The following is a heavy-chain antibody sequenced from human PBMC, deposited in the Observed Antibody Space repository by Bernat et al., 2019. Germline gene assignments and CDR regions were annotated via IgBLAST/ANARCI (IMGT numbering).Heavy chain of an antibody. CDR1: GGSISSSSYY. Sequence: QLQLQESGPGLVKPSETLSLTCTVSGGSISSSSYYWGWIRQPPGKGLEWIGSIYYSGSTYYNPSLKSRVTISVDTSKNQFSLKLSSVTAADTAVYYCASGQYDDIWGSYRYFDYWGQGTLVTVSS. CDR3: ASGQYDDIWGSYRYFDY. D-gene: IGHD3-16*02. J-gene: IGHJ4*02. V-gene: IGHV4-39*01. CDR2: IYYSGST.